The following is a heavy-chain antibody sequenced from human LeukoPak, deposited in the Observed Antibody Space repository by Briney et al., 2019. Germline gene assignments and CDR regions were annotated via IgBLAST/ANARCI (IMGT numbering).Heavy chain of an antibody. V-gene: IGHV3-7*01. CDR1: GFTFSSYW. CDR3: ARVGGRYSPLGY. CDR2: IKQDGREK. Sequence: GGSLRLFCAASGFTFSSYWMSWVRQAPGKGLEWVANIKQDGREKYYVDSVKGGFTISRDNDKNSLFLQKTSLRAEDTAVYYCARVGGRYSPLGYWGQGTLVTVSS. J-gene: IGHJ4*02. D-gene: IGHD3-16*02.